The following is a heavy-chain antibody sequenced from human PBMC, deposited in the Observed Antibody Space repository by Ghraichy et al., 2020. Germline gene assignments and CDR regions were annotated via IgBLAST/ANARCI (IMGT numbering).Heavy chain of an antibody. D-gene: IGHD6-13*01. J-gene: IGHJ4*02. V-gene: IGHV3-30*18. Sequence: GGSLRLSCAASGFTFSSYNIHWVRQAPGKGLEWVAVISYDGSKKYYADSVQGRTTISRDNSKNTLYLQMNSLRDEDTAVYYCAEVGPPNSNSWYFDYWGQGALVTVSS. CDR1: GFTFSSYN. CDR2: ISYDGSKK. CDR3: AEVGPPNSNSWYFDY.